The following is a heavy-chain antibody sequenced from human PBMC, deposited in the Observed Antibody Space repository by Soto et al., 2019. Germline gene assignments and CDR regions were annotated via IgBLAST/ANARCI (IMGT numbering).Heavy chain of an antibody. D-gene: IGHD3-22*01. CDR2: ISGSGGST. V-gene: IGHV3-23*01. CDR1: GFTFSSYA. Sequence: GGSLRLSCAASGFTFSSYAMSWVRQAPGKGLEWVSAISGSGGSTYYADSVKGRFTISRDNSKNTLYLQMNSLRAEDTAVYYCNTGLGSSGSSIWGQGTMVTVSS. CDR3: NTGLGSSGSSI. J-gene: IGHJ3*02.